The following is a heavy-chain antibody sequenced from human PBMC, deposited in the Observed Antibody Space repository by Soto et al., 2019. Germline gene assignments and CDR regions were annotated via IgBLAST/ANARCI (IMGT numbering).Heavy chain of an antibody. CDR2: TYYRSKWYN. Sequence: QSQTLSLTCAISGDSVSSNSAAWNWIRQSPSRGLEWLGRTYYRSKWYNDYAVSVKSRITINPDTSKNQFSLQLNSVTPEDTAVYYCARGWGIAVAGTRSAFDIWGQGTMVTVSS. D-gene: IGHD6-19*01. V-gene: IGHV6-1*01. J-gene: IGHJ3*02. CDR3: ARGWGIAVAGTRSAFDI. CDR1: GDSVSSNSAA.